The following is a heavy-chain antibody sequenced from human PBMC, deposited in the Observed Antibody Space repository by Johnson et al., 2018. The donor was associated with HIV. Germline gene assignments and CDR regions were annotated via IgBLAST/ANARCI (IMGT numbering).Heavy chain of an antibody. J-gene: IGHJ3*02. D-gene: IGHD3-10*01. CDR1: GFTVSYNY. V-gene: IGHV3-30-3*01. CDR2: ISYDRSNK. CDR3: ARDPYTSAGNPFDI. Sequence: QVQLVESGGGLVQPGGSLRLSCAASGFTVSYNYMNWVRQAPGKGLEWVAVISYDRSNKYYADSVKGRFTISRDNSKNTLFLQMNSLRAEDTAVYYCARDPYTSAGNPFDIWGQGTRVTVS.